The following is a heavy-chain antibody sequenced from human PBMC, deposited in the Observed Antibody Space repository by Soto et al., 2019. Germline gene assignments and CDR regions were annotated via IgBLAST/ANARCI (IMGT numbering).Heavy chain of an antibody. CDR3: ARARYCTNGVCYKPWFDP. V-gene: IGHV4-30-4*01. CDR1: GGSISSGDYY. D-gene: IGHD2-8*01. Sequence: SETLSLTCDVYGGSISSGDYYWSWIRQPPGKGLEWIGYIYYSGSTYYNPSLKSRVTISVDTSKNQFSLKLSSVTAADTAVYYCARARYCTNGVCYKPWFDPWGQGTLVTVSS. J-gene: IGHJ5*02. CDR2: IYYSGST.